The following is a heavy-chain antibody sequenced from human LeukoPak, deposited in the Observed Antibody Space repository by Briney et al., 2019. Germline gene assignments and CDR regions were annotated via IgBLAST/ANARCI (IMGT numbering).Heavy chain of an antibody. Sequence: SETLSLTCTVSGGSISSYYWSWIRQPAGKGLEWIGRIYTSGSTNYNPSLKSRVTISVDTSKNQFSLKLSSVTAADTAVYYCARDHYDILTGYPYWYFDLWGRGTLVTVSS. CDR3: ARDHYDILTGYPYWYFDL. CDR1: GGSISSYY. V-gene: IGHV4-4*07. D-gene: IGHD3-9*01. J-gene: IGHJ2*01. CDR2: IYTSGST.